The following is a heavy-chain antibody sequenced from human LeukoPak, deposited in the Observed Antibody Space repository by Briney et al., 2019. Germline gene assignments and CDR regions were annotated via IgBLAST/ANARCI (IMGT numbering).Heavy chain of an antibody. CDR2: ISYDGSNK. J-gene: IGHJ3*02. Sequence: PGGSLRLSCAASGFTFSSYAMHWVRQAPGKGLEWVAVISYDGSNKYYADSVKGRFTISRDNPKNTLYLQMNSLRAEDTAVYYCARDTTDAFDIWGQGTMVTVSS. V-gene: IGHV3-30-3*01. CDR1: GFTFSSYA. D-gene: IGHD1-26*01. CDR3: ARDTTDAFDI.